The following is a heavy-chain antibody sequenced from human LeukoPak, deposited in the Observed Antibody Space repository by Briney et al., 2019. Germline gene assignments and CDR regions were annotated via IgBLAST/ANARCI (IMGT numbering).Heavy chain of an antibody. Sequence: SETLSLTCTVSGGSISSLTYYWGWFRQPPGKGLEWVASVYYSGTTYYSPSLKSRVAISVNRSNYQFSLRLNSVTAADTAVYFCAGYSAGWSSGGGYWGQGTLVTVSS. CDR2: VYYSGTT. V-gene: IGHV4-39*01. D-gene: IGHD6-19*01. J-gene: IGHJ4*02. CDR3: AGYSAGWSSGGGY. CDR1: GGSISSLTYY.